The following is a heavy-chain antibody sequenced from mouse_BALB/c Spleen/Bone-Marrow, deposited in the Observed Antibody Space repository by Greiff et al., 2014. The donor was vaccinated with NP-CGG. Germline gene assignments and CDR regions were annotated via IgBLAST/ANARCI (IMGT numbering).Heavy chain of an antibody. CDR2: ISTYYGDA. CDR1: SYTFTDYA. V-gene: IGHV1S137*01. J-gene: IGHJ2*01. D-gene: IGHD2-3*01. CDR3: ARSDGFDY. Sequence: VKLVESGAELVRPGVSVKISCKGSSYTFTDYALHWVKQSHAKSLEWIGIISTYYGDASYNQKFKGKATMTVDKSSSTAYMELARLTSEDSAIYYCARSDGFDYWGQGTTLTVSS.